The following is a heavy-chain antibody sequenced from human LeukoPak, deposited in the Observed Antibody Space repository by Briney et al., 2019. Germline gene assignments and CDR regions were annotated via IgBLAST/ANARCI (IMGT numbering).Heavy chain of an antibody. D-gene: IGHD3-3*01. J-gene: IGHJ6*02. V-gene: IGHV3-21*01. CDR3: ARDWPVYDFWSGYYMIYYYYGMDV. CDR2: ISSSSSYI. CDR1: RFTFSSYS. Sequence: GGSLRLSCAASRFTFSSYSMNWVRQAPGKGLEWVSSISSSSSYIYYADSVKGRFTISRDNAKNSLYLQMNSLRAEDTAVYYCARDWPVYDFWSGYYMIYYYYGMDVWGQGTTVTVSS.